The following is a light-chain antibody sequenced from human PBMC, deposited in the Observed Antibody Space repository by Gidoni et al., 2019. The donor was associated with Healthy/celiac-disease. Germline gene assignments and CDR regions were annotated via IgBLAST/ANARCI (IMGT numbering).Light chain of an antibody. CDR3: PWT. CDR2: DAS. V-gene: IGKV1-5*01. CDR1: QSISSW. Sequence: DIQMTQSPSTLSASVGDRVTITCRASQSISSWLAWYQQKPGKAPKLLIYDASSLESGVPSRFSGSGSGTEFTLTISSLQPDDFATYSSPWTFGQGTKLEIK. J-gene: IGKJ2*02.